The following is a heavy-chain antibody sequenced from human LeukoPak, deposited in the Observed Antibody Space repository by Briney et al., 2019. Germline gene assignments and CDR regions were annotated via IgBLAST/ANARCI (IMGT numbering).Heavy chain of an antibody. CDR1: GYTFTNYY. D-gene: IGHD2-8*01. CDR3: ARQRGGQYEDGFDI. CDR2: INPSGGNT. V-gene: IGHV1-46*01. Sequence: WASVKVSCKASGYTFTNYYIHWVRQAPGQGLECMGIINPSGGNTIYAQKFQGRVTMTRDTSTSTVYMELSSLRSEDTAVYYGARQRGGQYEDGFDIWGQGTMVTVSS. J-gene: IGHJ3*02.